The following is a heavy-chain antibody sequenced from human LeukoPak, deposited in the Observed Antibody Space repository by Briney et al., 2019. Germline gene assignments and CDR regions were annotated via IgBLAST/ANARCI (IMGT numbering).Heavy chain of an antibody. CDR1: GFTFSRFW. CDR2: INTDASNT. Sequence: GGSLRLSCAASGFTFSRFWMHWVRQAPGKGLVWVSRINTDASNTIYADSVKGRFTISRDNAKNTLYLQMNSLRAEDTAVYYCARDQSIAGPTTADYWGQGTLVTVSS. D-gene: IGHD1-26*01. J-gene: IGHJ4*02. CDR3: ARDQSIAGPTTADY. V-gene: IGHV3-74*01.